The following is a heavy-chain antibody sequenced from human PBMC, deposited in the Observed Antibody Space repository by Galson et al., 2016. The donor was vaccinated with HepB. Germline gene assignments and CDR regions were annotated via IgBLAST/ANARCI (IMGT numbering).Heavy chain of an antibody. V-gene: IGHV1-18*04. CDR1: GYTFTNYG. CDR3: ASHCGGDCYNNLADAFDI. J-gene: IGHJ3*02. D-gene: IGHD2-21*01. Sequence: SVKVSCKASGYTFTNYGITWVRQAPGQGLEWMGWIGSARGDANYAQKFQGRLTMTRDTSTTTAYMELGYLRSDDTAVYYCASHCGGDCYNNLADAFDIWGRGTMVTVSS. CDR2: IGSARGDA.